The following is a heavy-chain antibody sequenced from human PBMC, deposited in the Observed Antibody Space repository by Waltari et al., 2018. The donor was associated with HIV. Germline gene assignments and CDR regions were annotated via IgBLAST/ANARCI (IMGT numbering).Heavy chain of an antibody. CDR2: ISGYSGNT. D-gene: IGHD1-26*01. J-gene: IGHJ4*02. Sequence: QLVQSGGAVKKPRASGKVSCKASGCNFNNYGFSWVRQAPGQGLEWMGWISGYSGNTNYAQKFQGRVTMTTVTSTSTAYMELKNLTYDDTAVYYCARDPPVIVGNTRGDYWGQGTLVTVSS. V-gene: IGHV1-18*01. CDR1: GCNFNNYG. CDR3: ARDPPVIVGNTRGDY.